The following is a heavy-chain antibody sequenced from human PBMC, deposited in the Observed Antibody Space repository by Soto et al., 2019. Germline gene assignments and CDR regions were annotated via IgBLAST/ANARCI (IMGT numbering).Heavy chain of an antibody. CDR3: ARAFQYCSGGSCYFDWFDP. CDR2: IIPIFGTA. Sequence: GASVKVSCKASGGTFSSYAISWVRQAPGQGLEWMGGIIPIFGTANYAQKFQGRATITADESTSTAYMELSSLRSEDTAVYYCARAFQYCSGGSCYFDWFDPWGQGTLVTVSS. D-gene: IGHD2-15*01. CDR1: GGTFSSYA. V-gene: IGHV1-69*13. J-gene: IGHJ5*02.